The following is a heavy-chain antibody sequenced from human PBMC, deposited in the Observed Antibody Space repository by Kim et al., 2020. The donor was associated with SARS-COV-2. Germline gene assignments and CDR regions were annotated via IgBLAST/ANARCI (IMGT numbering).Heavy chain of an antibody. J-gene: IGHJ4*02. D-gene: IGHD3-16*02. CDR1: GFTFSSYS. CDR2: ISSSSSTI. CDR3: ARDSNYVWGSYRYFDY. V-gene: IGHV3-48*02. Sequence: GGSLRLSCAASGFTFSSYSMNWVRQAPGKGLEWVSYISSSSSTIYYADSVKGRFTISRDNAKNSLYLQMNSLRDEDTAVYYCARDSNYVWGSYRYFDYWGQGTLVTVSS.